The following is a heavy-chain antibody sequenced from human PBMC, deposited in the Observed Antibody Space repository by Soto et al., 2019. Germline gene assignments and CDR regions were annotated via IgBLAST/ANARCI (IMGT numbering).Heavy chain of an antibody. J-gene: IGHJ4*02. CDR2: IDYSGTA. CDR1: SGSISVTNVF. CDR3: ARITGRHLDY. V-gene: IGHV4-39*01. Sequence: SETLSLTCTVSSGSISVTNVFWGWVRQPPGKGLEWIGNIDYSGTAYFSPSLATRVTFHVDTSKNQFSLTLYSVTAADTAVYYCARITGRHLDYWGQGTLVTVSS. D-gene: IGHD1-20*01.